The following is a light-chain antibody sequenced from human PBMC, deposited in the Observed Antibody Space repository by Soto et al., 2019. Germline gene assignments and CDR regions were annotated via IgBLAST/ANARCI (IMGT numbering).Light chain of an antibody. V-gene: IGLV2-23*01. Sequence: QSVLTQPASVSGSPGQSITISCTGTSSDVGGYNLVSWYQQFPGKAPKLMIYEGSKRPSGVSNRFSGSKSGNTASLTISGLQAEDEADYYCCSYADSSTSVVFGGGTKLNVL. CDR1: SSDVGGYNL. J-gene: IGLJ2*01. CDR2: EGS. CDR3: CSYADSSTSVV.